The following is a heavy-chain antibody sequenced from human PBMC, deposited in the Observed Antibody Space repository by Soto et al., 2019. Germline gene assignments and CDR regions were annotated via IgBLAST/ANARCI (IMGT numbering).Heavy chain of an antibody. D-gene: IGHD2-21*02. J-gene: IGHJ3*02. Sequence: QVQLVESGGGVVQPGRSLRLSCAASGFTFSSYGMHWVRQAPGKGLEWVAVIWYDGSNKYYADSVKGRFTISRDNSKNTLYLQMNSLRAEDTAVYYCARDSVVVTEDPAFDIWGQGTMVTVSS. CDR1: GFTFSSYG. CDR2: IWYDGSNK. V-gene: IGHV3-33*01. CDR3: ARDSVVVTEDPAFDI.